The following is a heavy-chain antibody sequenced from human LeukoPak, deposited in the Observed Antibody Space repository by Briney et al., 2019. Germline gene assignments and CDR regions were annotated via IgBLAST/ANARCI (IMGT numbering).Heavy chain of an antibody. D-gene: IGHD3-22*01. J-gene: IGHJ3*02. V-gene: IGHV4-4*09. CDR2: IYTSGST. CDR3: ARTPHYYDSSNDAFDI. Sequence: SETLSLTCTVSGGSISSYYWSWIRQPPGKGLEWIGYIYTSGSTNYNPSLKSRVTISVDTSKNQISLKLSSVTAADTAVYYCARTPHYYDSSNDAFDIWGQGTMVTVSS. CDR1: GGSISSYY.